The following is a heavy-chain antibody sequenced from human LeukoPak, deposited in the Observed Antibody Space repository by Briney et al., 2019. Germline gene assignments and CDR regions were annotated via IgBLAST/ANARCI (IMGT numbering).Heavy chain of an antibody. Sequence: PSETLSLTCAVSGGSISSGGYSWSWIRQPPGKGLEWIGYIYYSGSTYYNPSLKSRVTISVDTSKNQFSLKLSSVTAADTAVYYCVREIRVTSLFDYWGQGTLVTVSS. CDR1: GGSISSGGYS. CDR2: IYYSGST. CDR3: VREIRVTSLFDY. J-gene: IGHJ4*02. D-gene: IGHD4-17*01. V-gene: IGHV4-30-4*07.